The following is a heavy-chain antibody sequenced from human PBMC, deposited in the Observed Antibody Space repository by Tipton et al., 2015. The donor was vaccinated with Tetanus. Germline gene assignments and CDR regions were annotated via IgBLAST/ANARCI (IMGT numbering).Heavy chain of an antibody. CDR1: GFTFSLYA. D-gene: IGHD1-1*01. Sequence: SLRLSCAASGFTFSLYAMNWVRQAPGKGLECVSVIGGVDSFTGYADSVKGRFTISRDNSKNMLYLQMSSLRADDTAIYYCVKGTGNPPYFKYWGQGTLVTVSA. J-gene: IGHJ4*02. V-gene: IGHV3-23*01. CDR3: VKGTGNPPYFKY. CDR2: IGGVDSFT.